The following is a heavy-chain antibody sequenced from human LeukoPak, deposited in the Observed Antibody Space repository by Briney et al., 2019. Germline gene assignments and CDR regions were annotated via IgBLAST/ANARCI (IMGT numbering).Heavy chain of an antibody. CDR2: INPNSGGT. Sequence: ASVKVSCKASGYTFTGYYMHWVRQAPGQGLEWMGWINPNSGGTNYAQEFQGRVTMTRDTSISTAYMELSRLRSDDTAVYYCARAPPYYYGMDVWGQGTTVTVSS. V-gene: IGHV1-2*02. CDR3: ARAPPYYYGMDV. J-gene: IGHJ6*02. CDR1: GYTFTGYY.